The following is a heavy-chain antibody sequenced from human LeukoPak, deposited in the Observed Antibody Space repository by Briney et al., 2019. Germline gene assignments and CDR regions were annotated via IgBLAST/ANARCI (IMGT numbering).Heavy chain of an antibody. CDR3: AKGGGYEAQYYYYYLDA. D-gene: IGHD5-12*01. CDR1: GFTFSSYG. Sequence: GGSLRLSCAASGFTFSSYGMYWVRQAPGKGLEWVAFIRYDGSNKYYADSVKGRFTVSRDNSKNTLYLQMKSLRAEDTAVYYCAKGGGYEAQYYYYYLDAWGKGTTVTISS. J-gene: IGHJ6*03. V-gene: IGHV3-30*02. CDR2: IRYDGSNK.